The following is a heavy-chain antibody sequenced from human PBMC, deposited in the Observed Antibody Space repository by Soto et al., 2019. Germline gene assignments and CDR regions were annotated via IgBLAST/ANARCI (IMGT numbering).Heavy chain of an antibody. Sequence: SETLSLTCTVSGDSSVSSSSYYWGWIRQPPGKGLEWIGSIYYTGNTFYSPSFRSRLTISVDTSKSQFSLKLRSVTAADTAVYYCVRSIAMRVAFQRDAPDKYYFDSWGQGTLVTVSS. V-gene: IGHV4-39*01. D-gene: IGHD2-21*01. CDR2: IYYTGNT. J-gene: IGHJ4*02. CDR3: VRSIAMRVAFQRDAPDKYYFDS. CDR1: GDSSVSSSSYY.